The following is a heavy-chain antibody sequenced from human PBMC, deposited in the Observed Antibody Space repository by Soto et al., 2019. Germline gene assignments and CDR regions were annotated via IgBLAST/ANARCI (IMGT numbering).Heavy chain of an antibody. D-gene: IGHD1-20*01. Sequence: QVQLVDSGGGLVKPGGSLRLSCAASGFIFSDFHMTWIRQAPGKGLELVAYISSRGDTIYYADSVRGRITISRDNDKDSLFLQMSSLRVEDTAVYYCVRDRRISGINRGLDSWGRGTLVTVSS. CDR1: GFIFSDFH. CDR2: ISSRGDTI. CDR3: VRDRRISGINRGLDS. V-gene: IGHV3-11*01. J-gene: IGHJ4*02.